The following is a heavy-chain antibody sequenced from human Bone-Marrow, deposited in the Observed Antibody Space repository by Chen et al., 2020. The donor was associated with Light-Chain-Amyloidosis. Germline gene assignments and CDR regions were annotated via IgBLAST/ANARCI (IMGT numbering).Heavy chain of an antibody. J-gene: IGHJ6*03. Sequence: EVQLVESGGGLVKSGGSLRLSCAASGFTFSSYAMTWVRQAPGKGLEWVSTISGSGGSTYYADSVKGRFTISRDNSKNTLYLQMNSLRAEDTAVYYCANTGGAVNPYFYYYYMDVWGRGTTVTVSS. CDR1: GFTFSSYA. CDR2: ISGSGGST. D-gene: IGHD3-10*01. CDR3: ANTGGAVNPYFYYYYMDV. V-gene: IGHV3-23*04.